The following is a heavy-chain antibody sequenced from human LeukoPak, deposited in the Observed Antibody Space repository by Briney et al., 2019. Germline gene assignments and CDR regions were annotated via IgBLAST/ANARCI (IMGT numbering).Heavy chain of an antibody. Sequence: GGSLRLSCAASGFTFSNAWMNWVRQAPGKGLEWVSYISSSSSTIYYADSVKGRFTISRDNAKNSLYLQMNSLRAEDTAVYYCARGGAAMVSYYFDYWGQGTLVTVSS. CDR3: ARGGAAMVSYYFDY. CDR2: ISSSSSTI. D-gene: IGHD5-18*01. J-gene: IGHJ4*02. CDR1: GFTFSNAW. V-gene: IGHV3-48*01.